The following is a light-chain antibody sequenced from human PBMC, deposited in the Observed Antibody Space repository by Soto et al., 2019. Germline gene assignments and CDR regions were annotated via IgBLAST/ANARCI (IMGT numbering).Light chain of an antibody. CDR2: KAF. CDR1: QSISSS. V-gene: IGKV1-5*03. Sequence: DIQMTQSPSTMSASVGDRVTITCRASQSISSSLAWYQQKPGKAPKHLIYKAFRLESGVPSRFSVSGSGTEFTLTISSLQPDDFATYYCQQYNSYWTFGQGTKVEIK. J-gene: IGKJ1*01. CDR3: QQYNSYWT.